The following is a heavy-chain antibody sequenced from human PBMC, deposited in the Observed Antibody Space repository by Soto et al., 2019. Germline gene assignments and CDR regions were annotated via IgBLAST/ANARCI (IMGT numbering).Heavy chain of an antibody. Sequence: GGSLRLSCAASGFTFSSYSMNWVRQAPGKGLEWVSSISSSSSYIYYADSVKGRFTISRGNAKNSLYLQMNSLRAEDTAVYYCARDSHCSSTSCKRYYFDYWGQGTLVTVSS. D-gene: IGHD2-2*01. CDR1: GFTFSSYS. J-gene: IGHJ4*02. CDR2: ISSSSSYI. V-gene: IGHV3-21*01. CDR3: ARDSHCSSTSCKRYYFDY.